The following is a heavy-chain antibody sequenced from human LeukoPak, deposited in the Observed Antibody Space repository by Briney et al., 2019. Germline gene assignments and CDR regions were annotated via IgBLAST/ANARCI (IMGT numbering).Heavy chain of an antibody. J-gene: IGHJ6*02. V-gene: IGHV3-30-3*01. Sequence: GGSLRLSCAASGFPFSSYAMHWVRQAPGKGLEWVAVISYDGSNKYYADSVKGRFTISRDNSKNTLYLQMNSLRAEDTAVYYCARVVSPRITMIDYYYGMDVWGQGTTVTVSS. CDR1: GFPFSSYA. CDR3: ARVVSPRITMIDYYYGMDV. D-gene: IGHD3-22*01. CDR2: ISYDGSNK.